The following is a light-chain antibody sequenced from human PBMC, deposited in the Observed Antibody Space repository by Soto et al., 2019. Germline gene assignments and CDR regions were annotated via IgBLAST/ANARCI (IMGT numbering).Light chain of an antibody. Sequence: QSALTQPASVSGSPGQSITISCTGTSSDVGGYNYVSWYQQHPGKAPKLMIYDVSNRPSGVSNRFSGSKSGNTASLTISGLLAEGDADYYSGRYKGSGSVVFGGGTQLTVL. J-gene: IGLJ2*01. CDR3: GRYKGSGSVV. CDR1: SSDVGGYNY. V-gene: IGLV2-14*01. CDR2: DVS.